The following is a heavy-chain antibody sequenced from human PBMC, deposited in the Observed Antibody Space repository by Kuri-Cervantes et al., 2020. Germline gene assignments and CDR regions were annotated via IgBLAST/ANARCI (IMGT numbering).Heavy chain of an antibody. CDR2: IYHSGST. CDR1: GYSISSGYY. D-gene: IGHD5-12*01. J-gene: IGHJ6*02. V-gene: IGHV4-38-2*02. Sequence: SETLSLTCTVSGYSISSGYYWGWIRQLPGKGLEWIGSIYHSGSTYYNPSLKSRVTISVDTSKNQFSLKLSSVTAADTAVYYCARGLVATISSDYYYYYGMDVWGQGTTVTVSS. CDR3: ARGLVATISSDYYYYYGMDV.